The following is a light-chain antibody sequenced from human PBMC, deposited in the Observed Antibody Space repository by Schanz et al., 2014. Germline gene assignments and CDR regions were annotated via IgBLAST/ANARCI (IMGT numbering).Light chain of an antibody. CDR2: DVS. CDR1: SSDVGDYNY. J-gene: IGLJ3*02. Sequence: QSALTQPASVSGSPGQSITISCTGTSSDVGDYNYVSWYQQHPGKAPKLMIYDVSKRPSGVSNRFSGSKSAYTASLTISGLQAEDEADYYCSSYTSSSTRVFGGGTKLTVL. CDR3: SSYTSSSTRV. V-gene: IGLV2-14*01.